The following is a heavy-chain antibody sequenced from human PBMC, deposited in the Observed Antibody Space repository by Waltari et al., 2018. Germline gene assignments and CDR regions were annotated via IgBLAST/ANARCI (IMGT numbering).Heavy chain of an antibody. V-gene: IGHV4-4*07. CDR3: ARDRYDFWSGYQDDY. CDR1: GGSISSYY. J-gene: IGHJ4*02. CDR2: IYTSGST. Sequence: QVQLQESGPGLVKPSETLSLTCTVSGGSISSYYWSWIRQPAGKGLEWIGRIYTSGSTNYNPSLKSRVTMSVVTSKNQFSLKLSSVTAADTAVYYCARDRYDFWSGYQDDYWGQGTLVTVSS. D-gene: IGHD3-3*01.